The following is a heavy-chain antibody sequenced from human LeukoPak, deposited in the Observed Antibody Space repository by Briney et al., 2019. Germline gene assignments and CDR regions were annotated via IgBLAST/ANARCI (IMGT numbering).Heavy chain of an antibody. D-gene: IGHD3-22*01. CDR3: ARNSSGYYSDY. V-gene: IGHV1-18*01. J-gene: IGHJ4*02. CDR1: GYTFTNYG. Sequence: ASLKVSCKASGYTFTNYGISWVRQAPGQGLEWMGWINTYNGHTNDAQKLQGRVTMTTDTSTSTAYMELRSLRSDDTAVYYCARNSSGYYSDYWGQGTLVTLST. CDR2: INTYNGHT.